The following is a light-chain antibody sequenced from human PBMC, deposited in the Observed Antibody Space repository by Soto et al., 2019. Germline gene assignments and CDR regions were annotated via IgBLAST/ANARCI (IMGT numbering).Light chain of an antibody. Sequence: EIVLTQSPATLSVSLGESATLSCGASQTVSSRYLAWYQQRPGLAPRLLMYDASSRAAGIPDRFSGSGSGRVFTLTISRLEPEDSAVYYCQQYGSSNPYTFGQGTKLETK. V-gene: IGKV3D-20*01. J-gene: IGKJ2*01. CDR3: QQYGSSNPYT. CDR2: DAS. CDR1: QTVSSRY.